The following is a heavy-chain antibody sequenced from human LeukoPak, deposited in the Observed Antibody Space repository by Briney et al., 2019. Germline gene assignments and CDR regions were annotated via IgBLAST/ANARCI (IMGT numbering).Heavy chain of an antibody. D-gene: IGHD3-10*01. CDR1: GGTFSSYA. Sequence: SSVKVSCTASGGTFSSYAISWVRQAPGQGREWMGGIIPIFGTANYAQKFQGRVTITADESTSTAYMELSSLRSEDTAVYYCAREGYYGSGSFLDYWGQGTLVTVSS. V-gene: IGHV1-69*01. CDR3: AREGYYGSGSFLDY. CDR2: IIPIFGTA. J-gene: IGHJ4*02.